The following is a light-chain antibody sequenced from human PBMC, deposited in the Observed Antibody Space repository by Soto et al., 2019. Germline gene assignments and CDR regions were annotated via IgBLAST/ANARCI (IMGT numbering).Light chain of an antibody. J-gene: IGKJ1*01. Sequence: ETVMTQSPATLSVSLGERATLSCRASQSVGSDLAWYQQKPGQAPRLLIYGASTRAAGIPARFSGSGSGTDFTLTISSLQSEDFAVYYCQQYNNWPPWTFGQGTKVEIK. CDR3: QQYNNWPPWT. CDR2: GAS. CDR1: QSVGSD. V-gene: IGKV3-15*01.